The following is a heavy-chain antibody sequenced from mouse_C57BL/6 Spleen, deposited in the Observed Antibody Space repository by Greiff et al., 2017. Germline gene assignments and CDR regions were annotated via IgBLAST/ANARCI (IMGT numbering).Heavy chain of an antibody. Sequence: EVKLVESGGGLVKPGGSLKLSCAASGFTFSDYGMHWVRQAPEKGLEWVAYISSGSSTIHYADTVKGRFTISRDNAKNTLFLQMTSLRSEDTAMYYCARDWGGNYYYYWGQGTTLTVSS. CDR3: ARDWGGNYYYY. J-gene: IGHJ2*01. V-gene: IGHV5-17*01. CDR1: GFTFSDYG. D-gene: IGHD4-1*01. CDR2: ISSGSSTI.